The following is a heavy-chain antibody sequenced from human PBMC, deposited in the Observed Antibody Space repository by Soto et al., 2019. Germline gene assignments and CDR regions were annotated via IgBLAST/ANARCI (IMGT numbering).Heavy chain of an antibody. J-gene: IGHJ4*02. CDR1: GFTFSSYS. CDR3: ARGYNWNAKNFDY. D-gene: IGHD1-1*01. CDR2: ISSSSSTI. Sequence: GGSLRLSCAASGFTFSSYSVNWVRQAPGKGLEWVSYISSSSSTIYYADSVKGRFTISRDNAKNSLYLQMNSLRDEDTAVYYCARGYNWNAKNFDYWGQGTLVTVSS. V-gene: IGHV3-48*02.